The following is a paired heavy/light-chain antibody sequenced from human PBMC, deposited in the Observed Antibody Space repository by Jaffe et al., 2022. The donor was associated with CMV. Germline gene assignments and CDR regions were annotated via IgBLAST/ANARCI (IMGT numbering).Light chain of an antibody. CDR1: SIGSYY. Sequence: SSELTQDPTVSVALGQTVRITCQGDSIGSYYASWYQQKPGQAPVLVLFGKNNRPSGIPDRFSGSRSGSTASLTITGAQAEDEADYYCHSRDTSGNPNSVFGTGTRVTVL. J-gene: IGLJ1*01. CDR2: GKN. V-gene: IGLV3-19*01. CDR3: HSRDTSGNPNSV.
Heavy chain of an antibody. D-gene: IGHD5-12*01. CDR3: ARDLGPLVANNEAFDV. V-gene: IGHV3-53*01. J-gene: IGHJ3*01. Sequence: EVQLVESGGGLIQPGGSLRLSCVASGFTVSTNYMNWVRQGPGKGLDWVASVYSGGRTYYSDSVKGRFTISRDISRNTVFLQMNSLRVDDTAVYYCARDLGPLVANNEAFDVWGQGTMVTVSS. CDR2: VYSGGRT. CDR1: GFTVSTNY.